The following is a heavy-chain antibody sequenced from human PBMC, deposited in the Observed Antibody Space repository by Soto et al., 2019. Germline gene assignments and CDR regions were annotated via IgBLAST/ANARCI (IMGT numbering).Heavy chain of an antibody. CDR1: GFTFTSSA. D-gene: IGHD6-19*01. CDR3: AAVAVAGRPSYWYFDL. Sequence: GASVKVSCKASGFTFTSSAVHWVRQARGQRLEWIGWIVVGSGNTNYAQKFQERVTITRDMSTSTAYMELSGLRSEDTAVYYCAAVAVAGRPSYWYFDLWGRGTLVTVSS. V-gene: IGHV1-58*01. J-gene: IGHJ2*01. CDR2: IVVGSGNT.